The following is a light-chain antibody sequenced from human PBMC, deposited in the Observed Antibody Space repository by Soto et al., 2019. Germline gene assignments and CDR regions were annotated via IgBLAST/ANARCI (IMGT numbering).Light chain of an antibody. Sequence: IGWPQSPETLSLSPGERATLSCRASQSVSSYLAWYQQKPGQAPRLLIYDASNRATGIPARFSGSGSGTDFTLTISSLEPEDFAVYYCQQRSNWPLITFGQGSRLEN. CDR2: DAS. J-gene: IGKJ5*01. V-gene: IGKV3-11*01. CDR1: QSVSSY. CDR3: QQRSNWPLIT.